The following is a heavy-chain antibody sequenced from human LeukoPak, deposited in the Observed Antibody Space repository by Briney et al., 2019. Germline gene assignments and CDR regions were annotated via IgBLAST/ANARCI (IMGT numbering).Heavy chain of an antibody. J-gene: IGHJ4*02. V-gene: IGHV3-21*01. CDR2: ISSGSNYI. D-gene: IGHD6-19*01. Sequence: GGSLRLSCAASGLTFSSYTMNWVRQAPGKGLEWVSSISSGSNYIYYTDSVKGRFTISRDNAKNSLYLQMNSLRAEDTAVYYCARDSSGWRLFDYWGQGTLVTVSS. CDR1: GLTFSSYT. CDR3: ARDSSGWRLFDY.